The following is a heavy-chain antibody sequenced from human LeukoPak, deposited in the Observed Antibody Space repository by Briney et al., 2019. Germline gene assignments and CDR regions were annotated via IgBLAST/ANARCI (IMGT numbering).Heavy chain of an antibody. CDR2: IYYSGTT. J-gene: IGHJ4*02. CDR1: GGSISSNY. Sequence: PSAPLSITCAVSGGSISSNYWSWIQQPPGKGLGWSGFIYYSGTTNYTPSLESLVTISVETSKKQFSMKLTSVTPATTVLYYSARGDKRVTFGGVSVPFDYWGQGTLVIVSS. V-gene: IGHV4-59*01. D-gene: IGHD3-16*02. CDR3: ARGDKRVTFGGVSVPFDY.